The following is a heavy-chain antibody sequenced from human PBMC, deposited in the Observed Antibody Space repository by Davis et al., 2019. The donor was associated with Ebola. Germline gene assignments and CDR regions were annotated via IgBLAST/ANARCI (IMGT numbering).Heavy chain of an antibody. CDR2: IGNKDNTHII. D-gene: IGHD1-26*01. V-gene: IGHV3-72*01. CDR1: GFRSRDHH. CDR3: ARDKIGSYSFDY. J-gene: IGHJ4*02. Sequence: PGGSLRLSCAASGFRSRDHHMDWVRQAPGKGLEWVSRIGNKDNTHIIEYAASVKGRFTISRDDSKNSLYLQMDSLKTEDTAVYYCARDKIGSYSFDYWGQGTPVTASS.